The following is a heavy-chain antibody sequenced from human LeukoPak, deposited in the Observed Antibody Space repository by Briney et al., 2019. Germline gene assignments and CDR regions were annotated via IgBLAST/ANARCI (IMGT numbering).Heavy chain of an antibody. V-gene: IGHV1-2*02. CDR1: GHTFTGYY. Sequence: ASVKVSCKASGHTFTGYYMHWVRQAPGQGLEWMGWINPNSGGTNYAQKFQGRVTMTRDTSISTVYMELSRLRSDDTAVYYCARGPRDYHYYYMDVWGKGTTVTVSS. CDR3: ARGPRDYHYYYMDV. J-gene: IGHJ6*03. CDR2: INPNSGGT.